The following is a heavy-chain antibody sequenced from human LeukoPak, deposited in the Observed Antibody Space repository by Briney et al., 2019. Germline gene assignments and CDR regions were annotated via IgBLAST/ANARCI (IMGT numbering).Heavy chain of an antibody. Sequence: SETLSLTCSVSGGSISRSSYYWGWLRQPPGKGLEWIGTISDSGSTYYSPSLKSRVTISVDTSKNQFSLKLRFVTAADTAVYYCARHDIWFGETVVWGQGTTVTVSS. V-gene: IGHV4-39*01. CDR1: GGSISRSSYY. J-gene: IGHJ6*02. CDR2: ISDSGST. CDR3: ARHDIWFGETVV. D-gene: IGHD3-10*01.